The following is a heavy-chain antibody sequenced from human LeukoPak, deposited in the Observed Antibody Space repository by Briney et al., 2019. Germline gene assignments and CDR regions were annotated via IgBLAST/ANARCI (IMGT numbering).Heavy chain of an antibody. Sequence: SVKVSCKASGGTFSSYAISWARQAPGQGLEWMGGIIPIFGTANYAQKFQGRVTITTDESTSTAYMELSSLRSEDTAVYYCAQERYDSSGYPDAFDIWGQGTMVTVSS. CDR1: GGTFSSYA. D-gene: IGHD3-22*01. V-gene: IGHV1-69*05. CDR3: AQERYDSSGYPDAFDI. CDR2: IIPIFGTA. J-gene: IGHJ3*02.